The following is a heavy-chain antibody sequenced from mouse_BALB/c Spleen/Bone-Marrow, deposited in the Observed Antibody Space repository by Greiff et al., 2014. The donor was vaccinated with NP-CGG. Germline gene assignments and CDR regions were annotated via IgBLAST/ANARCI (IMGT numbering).Heavy chain of an antibody. D-gene: IGHD2-10*02. V-gene: IGHV1S29*02. CDR2: IYPYNGGT. CDR3: ARSYGNWYFDV. CDR1: GYTFTDYN. Sequence: EVQGVESGPELVKPGASVKISCKASGYTFTDYNMHWVKQSHGKSLEWIGYIYPYNGGTGYNQKFKGKATLTVDNSSSTAYMELRSLTSEDSAVYYCARSYGNWYFDVWGAGTTVTVSS. J-gene: IGHJ1*01.